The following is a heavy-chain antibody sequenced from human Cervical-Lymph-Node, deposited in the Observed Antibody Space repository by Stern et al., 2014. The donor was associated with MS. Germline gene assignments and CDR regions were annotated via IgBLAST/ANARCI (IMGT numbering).Heavy chain of an antibody. V-gene: IGHV1-18*01. CDR1: GYTFTSYG. J-gene: IGHJ4*02. CDR2: ISSYNGNT. Sequence: QVQLVESGAEVKKPGASVKVSCKASGYTFTSYGISWVRQAPGQGLEWMGWISSYNGNTHYAQKLQGRVPMTTATSTGTAYMELRSLRSDDTAVYYCARDRSSGSSGANDYWGQGTLVTVSS. CDR3: ARDRSSGSSGANDY. D-gene: IGHD1-26*01.